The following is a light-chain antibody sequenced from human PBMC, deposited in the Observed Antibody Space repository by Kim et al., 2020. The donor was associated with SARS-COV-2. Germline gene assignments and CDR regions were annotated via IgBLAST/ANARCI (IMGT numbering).Light chain of an antibody. Sequence: QSVTISCTGTTSDVGSYNRVSWYRQTPGTAPKLMISEVHNRPSGVPDRFSGSKSGNTASLTISGLQAEDEADYYCNSYTATSTFVFGTGTKVTVL. J-gene: IGLJ1*01. CDR1: TSDVGSYNR. V-gene: IGLV2-18*02. CDR2: EVH. CDR3: NSYTATSTFV.